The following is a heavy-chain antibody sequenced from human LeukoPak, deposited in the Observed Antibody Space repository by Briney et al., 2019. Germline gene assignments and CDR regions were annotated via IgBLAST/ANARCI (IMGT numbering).Heavy chain of an antibody. CDR1: GFTVSSNY. J-gene: IGHJ3*02. V-gene: IGHV3-53*01. CDR3: ARQVLVRGAFDI. CDR2: IYSGGST. Sequence: GGSLRLSCAASGFTVSSNYMSWVRQAPGKGLEWVSVIYSGGSTYYADSVKGRFTISRDNSKNTLHLQMNSLRAEDTAVYYCARQVLVRGAFDIWGQGTMVTVSS. D-gene: IGHD2-21*01.